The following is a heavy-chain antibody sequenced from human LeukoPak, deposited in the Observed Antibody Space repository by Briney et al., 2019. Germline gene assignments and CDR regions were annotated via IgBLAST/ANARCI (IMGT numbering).Heavy chain of an antibody. Sequence: PGGSLRLSCAASGIIFSNYWMHWVRQAPGKGLVWVSRINRDGSSTNYADSVKGRFTISRDNAKNTVYLQMNSLRAEDTAVYYCARGGGYSYGYVVGWFDLWGQGTLVTVSS. CDR3: ARGGGYSYGYVVGWFDL. CDR1: GIIFSNYW. CDR2: INRDGSST. V-gene: IGHV3-74*01. J-gene: IGHJ5*02. D-gene: IGHD5-18*01.